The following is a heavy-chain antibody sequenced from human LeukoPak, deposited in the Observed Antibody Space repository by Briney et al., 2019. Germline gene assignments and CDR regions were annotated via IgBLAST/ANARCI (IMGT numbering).Heavy chain of an antibody. V-gene: IGHV1-46*01. CDR3: ARAVATMVRGVMGY. CDR2: INPSGGST. Sequence: GASVKVSCKASGYTFTNYYMHWVRQAPRQGLEWMGIINPSGGSTNYAQKFQGRVTMTRDTSTSTVYMELSSLRSEDTAVYYCARAVATMVRGVMGYWGQGTLVTVSS. D-gene: IGHD3-10*01. J-gene: IGHJ4*02. CDR1: GYTFTNYY.